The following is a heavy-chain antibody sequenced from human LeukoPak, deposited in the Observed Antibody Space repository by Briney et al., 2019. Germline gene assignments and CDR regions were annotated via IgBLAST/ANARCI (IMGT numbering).Heavy chain of an antibody. V-gene: IGHV1-24*01. CDR2: FDPEDGET. CDR3: AIILQRVAVADNFDY. CDR1: GYTLTELS. Sequence: VTVSCKVSGYTLTELSMHWVRQAPGKGLEWMGGFDPEDGETIYARKFQGGVTMTEDTSTDTAYMELSSLRSEDTAVYYCAIILQRVAVADNFDYWGQGTLVTVSS. J-gene: IGHJ4*02. D-gene: IGHD6-19*01.